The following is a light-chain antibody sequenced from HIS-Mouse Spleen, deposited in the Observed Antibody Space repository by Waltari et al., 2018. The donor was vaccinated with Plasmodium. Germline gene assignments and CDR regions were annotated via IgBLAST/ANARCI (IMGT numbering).Light chain of an antibody. CDR1: QSLLHSNGYNY. V-gene: IGKV2-28*01. CDR3: MQALQTPLT. J-gene: IGKJ4*01. CDR2: LGS. Sequence: DIVMTQSPLSLPVTPGDPAPISCRPIQSLLHSNGYNYLDWYLQKPGQPPHLLIYLGSNRASGVPDRFSGSGSGTDFTLKISRVEAEDVGVYYCMQALQTPLTFGGGTKVEIK.